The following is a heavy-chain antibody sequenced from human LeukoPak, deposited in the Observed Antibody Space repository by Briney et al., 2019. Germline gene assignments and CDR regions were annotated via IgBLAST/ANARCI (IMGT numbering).Heavy chain of an antibody. CDR2: IRADAVTT. D-gene: IGHD5-24*01. CDR3: VKDDGWVQYAN. CDR1: GFIFSTYG. J-gene: IGHJ4*02. Sequence: GGSLRLSCAASGFIFSTYGMHWVRQAPGKGLEWVSGIRADAVTTYYADSVKGRFIISRDNSKNTVYLQMNSLSAEDAAVYYCVKDDGWVQYANWGQGTLVTVSS. V-gene: IGHV3-23*01.